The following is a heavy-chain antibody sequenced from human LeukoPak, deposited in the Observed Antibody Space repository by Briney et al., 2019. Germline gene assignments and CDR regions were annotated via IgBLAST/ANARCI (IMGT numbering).Heavy chain of an antibody. CDR2: IYYSGST. CDR3: ARHIYDSSGYYYFNWFDP. D-gene: IGHD3-22*01. Sequence: PSETLSLTCTVSGGSISSYYWSWIRQPPGKGLEWIGYIYYSGSTNYNPSLKSRVTISVDTSKNQFSLKLSSVTAADTAVYYCARHIYDSSGYYYFNWFDPWGQGTMVTVSS. J-gene: IGHJ5*02. V-gene: IGHV4-59*08. CDR1: GGSISSYY.